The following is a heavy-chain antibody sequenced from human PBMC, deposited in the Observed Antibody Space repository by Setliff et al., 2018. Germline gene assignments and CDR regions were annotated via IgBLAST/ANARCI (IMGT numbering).Heavy chain of an antibody. CDR3: ASLMTVSDY. CDR1: GYSISSGYY. J-gene: IGHJ4*02. D-gene: IGHD2-21*02. V-gene: IGHV4-38-2*02. CDR2: IYHSGST. Sequence: SETLSLTCTVSGYSISSGYYWGWIRQPPGKGLEWIGSIYHSGSTHYNPSLKSRVTISVDTSKNQFSLKLSSVTAADTAVYYCASLMTVSDYWGQGTLVTVSS.